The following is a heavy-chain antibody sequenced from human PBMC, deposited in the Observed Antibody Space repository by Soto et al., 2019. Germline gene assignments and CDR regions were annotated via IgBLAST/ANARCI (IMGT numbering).Heavy chain of an antibody. Sequence: EVQMVETGGGLIQPGGSLRLSCAASGFTVSSNYMNWVRQAPGKGLEWISAIYRGGSKYYADSVKGRFTISRDNSKNTVHLQMNGLRAEDTAVYYCAGSFYASVGLNHWGQGTLVTVSS. V-gene: IGHV3-53*02. CDR3: AGSFYASVGLNH. J-gene: IGHJ5*02. D-gene: IGHD2-2*01. CDR1: GFTVSSNY. CDR2: IYRGGSK.